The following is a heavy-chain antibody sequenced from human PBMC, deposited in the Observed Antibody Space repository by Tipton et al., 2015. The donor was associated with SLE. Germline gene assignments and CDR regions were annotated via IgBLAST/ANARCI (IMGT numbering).Heavy chain of an antibody. CDR3: ARARDSESAFDI. CDR1: GGSFSGYY. D-gene: IGHD1-26*01. J-gene: IGHJ3*02. V-gene: IGHV4-34*01. Sequence: TLSLTCAVYGGSFSGYYWSWIRQPPGKGLEWIGEINHSGSTNYNPSLKSRVTISVDTSKNQFSLKLSSVTAADTAVYYCARARDSESAFDIWGQGTMVTVSS. CDR2: INHSGST.